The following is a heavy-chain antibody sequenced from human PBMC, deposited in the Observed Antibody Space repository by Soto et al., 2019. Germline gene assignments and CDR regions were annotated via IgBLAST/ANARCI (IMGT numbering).Heavy chain of an antibody. J-gene: IGHJ3*02. CDR1: GFTFSDSV. CDR2: ISGSGGST. CDR3: AKEAYYDILTDAFDI. V-gene: IGHV3-23*01. D-gene: IGHD3-9*01. Sequence: PGGSLRLSCVGSGFTFSDSVMAWVRQAPGKGLEWVSAISGSGGSTYYADSVKGRFTISRDNSKNTLYLQMNSLRAEDTAVYYCAKEAYYDILTDAFDIWGQGTMVTVSS.